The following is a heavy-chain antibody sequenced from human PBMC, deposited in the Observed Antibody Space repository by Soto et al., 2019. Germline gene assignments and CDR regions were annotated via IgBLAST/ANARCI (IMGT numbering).Heavy chain of an antibody. CDR3: ASGGIAVAEGGFDY. J-gene: IGHJ4*02. CDR1: GSTFSSYS. CDR2: ISSSSSYI. V-gene: IGHV3-21*01. D-gene: IGHD6-19*01. Sequence: GGSLRLSCAASGSTFSSYSMNWVRQAPGKGLEWVSSISSSSSYIYYADSVKGRFTISRDNAKNSLYLQMNSLRAEDTAVYYCASGGIAVAEGGFDYWGQGTLVTVSS.